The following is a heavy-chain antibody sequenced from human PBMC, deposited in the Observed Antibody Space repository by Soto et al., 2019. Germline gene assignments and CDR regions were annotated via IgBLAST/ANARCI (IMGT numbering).Heavy chain of an antibody. Sequence: VKVSCKASGYTFTGYFIHWVRQAPGQGLEWMGWINPNSGATKYAQKFQGRVTMTRDTSISTAYMELTLLRSDDTAIYYCARGGGTILAPLPWGEGTLVTSPQ. CDR3: ARGGGTILAPLP. CDR1: GYTFTGYF. J-gene: IGHJ5*02. V-gene: IGHV1-2*02. D-gene: IGHD3-3*01. CDR2: INPNSGAT.